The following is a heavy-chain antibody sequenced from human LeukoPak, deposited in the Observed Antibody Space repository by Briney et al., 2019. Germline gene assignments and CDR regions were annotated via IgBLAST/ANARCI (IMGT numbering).Heavy chain of an antibody. Sequence: GGSLRLSCAASGFTFSSYSMSWVRQAPGKGREGVAGIYIFGSTYYADSVKGRFTISRDNSKNTLYLQMNSLRAEDTAVSYCARDYPYYYDSSGYYSFDSWGQGTLVTVSS. CDR3: ARDYPYYYDSSGYYSFDS. CDR2: IYIFGST. J-gene: IGHJ4*02. V-gene: IGHV3-66*01. D-gene: IGHD3-22*01. CDR1: GFTFSSYS.